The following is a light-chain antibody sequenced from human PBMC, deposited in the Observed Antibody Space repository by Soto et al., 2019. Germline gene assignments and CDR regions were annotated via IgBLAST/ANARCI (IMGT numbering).Light chain of an antibody. J-gene: IGKJ3*01. CDR1: QGIHIH. V-gene: IGKV1-9*01. CDR2: SAS. CDR3: QQLNSYPLT. Sequence: DIPTTQSPSSLSASVGDRVTIHCRASQGIHIHLAWYQQKPGKAPKLLIDSASTLQSGVPSRFSGSGSGTEFTLTIKSLQPEDFATYYCQQLNSYPLTFGPGTKVDIK.